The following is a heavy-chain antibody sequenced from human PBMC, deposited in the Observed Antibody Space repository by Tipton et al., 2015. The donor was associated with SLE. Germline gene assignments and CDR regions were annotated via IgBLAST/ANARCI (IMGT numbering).Heavy chain of an antibody. CDR1: GFTFSFYT. Sequence: SLRLSCAASGFTFSFYTMNWVRQAPGKGLEWVSSISRSSDHIYHADSLKGRITISRDNARNILYLQMNSLRAGDTAVYYCARENNYAYYMDVWGKGTTVTVSS. D-gene: IGHD3-16*01. CDR3: ARENNYAYYMDV. J-gene: IGHJ6*03. CDR2: ISRSSDHI. V-gene: IGHV3-21*01.